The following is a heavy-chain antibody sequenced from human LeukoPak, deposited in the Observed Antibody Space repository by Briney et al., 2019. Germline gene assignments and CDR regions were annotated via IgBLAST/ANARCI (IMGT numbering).Heavy chain of an antibody. CDR1: GFTFSSYG. Sequence: PGGSLRLSCAASGFTFSSYGMHWVRQAPGKGLEWVAFIRYDGSNKYYADSVKGRFTISRDNSKNTLYLQMNSLRAEDTAVHYCAKMPDIVLMVYAPFDPWGQGTLVTVSS. D-gene: IGHD2-8*01. J-gene: IGHJ5*02. V-gene: IGHV3-30*02. CDR2: IRYDGSNK. CDR3: AKMPDIVLMVYAPFDP.